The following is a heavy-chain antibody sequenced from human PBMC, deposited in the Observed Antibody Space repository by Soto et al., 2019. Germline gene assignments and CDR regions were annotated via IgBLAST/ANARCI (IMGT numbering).Heavy chain of an antibody. J-gene: IGHJ2*01. V-gene: IGHV3-23*01. D-gene: IGHD5-12*01. Sequence: EVQLLESGGGLVQPGGSLRLSCAASGFTFSSYAMSWVRQAPGKGLELVSAISGSGGSTYYADSVKGRFTISRDNSKNTLYLQMNSLRAEDTAVYYCAKVPLSYEGGGRLWGRGTLVTVSS. CDR2: ISGSGGST. CDR3: AKVPLSYEGGGRL. CDR1: GFTFSSYA.